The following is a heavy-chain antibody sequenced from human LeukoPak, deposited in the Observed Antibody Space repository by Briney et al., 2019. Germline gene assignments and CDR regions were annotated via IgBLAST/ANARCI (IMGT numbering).Heavy chain of an antibody. Sequence: GASVKVSCKASGYTFTSYYMHWVRQAPGQGLEWMGIINPSGGSTSYAQKFQGRVTMTRDTSTSTVYMELSSLRSEDTAVYYCARDEGYCSGGSCPTGPDYWGQGTLVTVSS. J-gene: IGHJ4*02. CDR3: ARDEGYCSGGSCPTGPDY. CDR1: GYTFTSYY. D-gene: IGHD2-15*01. V-gene: IGHV1-46*01. CDR2: INPSGGST.